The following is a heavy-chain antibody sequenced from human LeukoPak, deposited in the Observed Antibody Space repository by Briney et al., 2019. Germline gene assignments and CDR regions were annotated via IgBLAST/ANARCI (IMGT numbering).Heavy chain of an antibody. CDR2: INPYSGGT. J-gene: IGHJ4*02. CDR1: GYTFTGYY. Sequence: ASVKVSCKASGYTFTGYYMHWVRQAPGQGLEWMGWINPYSGGTNYAQKFQGRVTMTRDTSINTAYMELSRLRSDDTAVYYCARLAGTDFDYWGQGTLVTVSS. D-gene: IGHD6-19*01. CDR3: ARLAGTDFDY. V-gene: IGHV1-2*02.